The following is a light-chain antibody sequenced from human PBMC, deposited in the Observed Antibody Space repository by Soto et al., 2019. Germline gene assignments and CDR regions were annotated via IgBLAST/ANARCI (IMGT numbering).Light chain of an antibody. CDR3: CAYVGARTYV. CDR1: SSDVGGYYY. J-gene: IGLJ1*01. Sequence: HSALTQPASVSGSPGQSITISCTGTSSDVGGYYYVSWYQHHPGKAPKLMIYQVSNRPSGVSSRFSGSKSGNTASLTISGLQAEDEADYYCCAYVGARTYVFGTGTKVTVL. V-gene: IGLV2-14*01. CDR2: QVS.